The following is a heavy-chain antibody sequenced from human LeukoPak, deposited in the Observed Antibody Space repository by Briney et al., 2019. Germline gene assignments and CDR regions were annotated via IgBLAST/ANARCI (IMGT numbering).Heavy chain of an antibody. CDR2: IYYSGST. CDR1: GGSISSGGYY. Sequence: PSQTLSLTCTVSGGSISSGGYYWSWIRQHPGKGLEWIGYIYYSGSTYYNPSLKSRVTISVDTSKNQFSLKLSSVTAADTAVYYCARVGPITIFGVVITPTHYYGMDVWGQGTTVTVSS. D-gene: IGHD3-3*01. J-gene: IGHJ6*01. CDR3: ARVGPITIFGVVITPTHYYGMDV. V-gene: IGHV4-31*03.